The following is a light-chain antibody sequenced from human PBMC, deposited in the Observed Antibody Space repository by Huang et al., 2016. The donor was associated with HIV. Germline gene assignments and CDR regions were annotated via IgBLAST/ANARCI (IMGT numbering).Light chain of an antibody. CDR1: QSVLYSSNNKNC. J-gene: IGKJ1*01. CDR2: WAS. Sequence: DIVMTQSPDSLAVSLGERATINCKSSQSVLYSSNNKNCLAWYQQKPGQPPKLLIYWASPRESGVPDRFSGSGSGTDFTLTISSLQAEDVAVYYCQQYYSTPKTFGQGTKVEIK. V-gene: IGKV4-1*01. CDR3: QQYYSTPKT.